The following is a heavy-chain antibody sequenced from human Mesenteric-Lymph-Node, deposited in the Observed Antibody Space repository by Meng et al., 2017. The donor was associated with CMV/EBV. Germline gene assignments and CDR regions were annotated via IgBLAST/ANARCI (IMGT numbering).Heavy chain of an antibody. CDR3: AREIPMDCSTTRFHCSGLEV. D-gene: IGHD2-2*01. Sequence: SETLSLTCTVSGGSISSSSYYWGWIRQPPGKGLEWIGEINHGGGSKYNPSLKSRVTTSVDTSKDQFSLKMTSVTAADTAVYSCAREIPMDCSTTRFHCSGLEVWGQGTTVTVSS. V-gene: IGHV4-39*07. CDR1: GGSISSSSYY. CDR2: INHGGGS. J-gene: IGHJ6*02.